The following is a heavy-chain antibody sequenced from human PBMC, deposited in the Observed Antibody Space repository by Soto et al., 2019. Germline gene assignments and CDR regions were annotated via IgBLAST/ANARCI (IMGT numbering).Heavy chain of an antibody. D-gene: IGHD6-13*01. J-gene: IGHJ5*02. CDR1: GGSISSGGYY. V-gene: IGHV4-31*03. Sequence: PSETLSLTCTVSGGSISSGGYYWSWIRQHPGKGLEWIGYIYYSGSTYYNPSLKSRVTISVDTSKNQFSLKLSSVTAADTAVYYCARAKKGIAAAENWFDPWGQGTLATVSS. CDR2: IYYSGST. CDR3: ARAKKGIAAAENWFDP.